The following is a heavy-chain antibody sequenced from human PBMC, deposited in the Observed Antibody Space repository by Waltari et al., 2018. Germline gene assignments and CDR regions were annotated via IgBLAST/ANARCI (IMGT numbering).Heavy chain of an antibody. Sequence: QVQLVQSGAEVERPGASVRISCKASGYTFTNYYVHWLRQAPGRGFEWLGIIDPDGGGTTYAPKFRDRLSLTRDTSTSVLYMALDNLNSDDSAIYFCARGRGTLGQLLVTYWGQETQVLVSS. CDR3: ARGRGTLGQLLVTY. CDR1: GYTFTNYY. D-gene: IGHD6-13*01. V-gene: IGHV1-46*01. CDR2: IDPDGGGT. J-gene: IGHJ4*02.